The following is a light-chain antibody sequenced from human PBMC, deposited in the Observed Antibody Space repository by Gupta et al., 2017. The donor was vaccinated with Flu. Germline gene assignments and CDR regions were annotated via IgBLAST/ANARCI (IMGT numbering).Light chain of an antibody. CDR1: SSDVGGYNN. J-gene: IGLJ1*01. V-gene: IGLV2-14*03. CDR3: TSYTSSSTLYV. CDR2: EVN. Sequence: QSALTQPASVSGSPGQSITISCTGTSSDVGGYNNVSWYQQHPGKAPKLMIYEVNDRPSGVSNRFSGSKSGSTASLTISGLQAEDEADYYCTSYTSSSTLYVFGTGTKVTVL.